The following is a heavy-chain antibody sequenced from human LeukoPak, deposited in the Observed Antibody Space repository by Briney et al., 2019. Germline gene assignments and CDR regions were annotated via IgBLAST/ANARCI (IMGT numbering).Heavy chain of an antibody. CDR3: ARLSDSGYPLFNWFDP. CDR2: IYYSGST. D-gene: IGHD5-12*01. J-gene: IGHJ5*02. CDR1: GGSISSGGYY. V-gene: IGHV4-31*03. Sequence: SQTLSLTCTVSGGSISSGGYYWSWIRQHPGKGLEWIGYIYYSGSTYYNPSLKSRVTISVGTSKNQFSLKLSSVTAADTAVYYCARLSDSGYPLFNWFDPWGQGTLVTVSS.